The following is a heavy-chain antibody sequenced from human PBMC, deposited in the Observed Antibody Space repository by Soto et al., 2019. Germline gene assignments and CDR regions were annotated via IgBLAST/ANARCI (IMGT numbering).Heavy chain of an antibody. V-gene: IGHV3-7*04. J-gene: IGHJ4*02. CDR3: ARGSGSVLDF. CDR2: IIQDGSDK. Sequence: EVQLVESGGGLVPPGGSLRLSCTVSGFTFRSYWTWWVRQAPGKGLEWVANIIQDGSDKYYVDSVKGRFTTSRDNAKNSVYLQMNSLGAEDTAVYYCARGSGSVLDFWGQGTLVTVSS. CDR1: GFTFRSYW. D-gene: IGHD3-10*01.